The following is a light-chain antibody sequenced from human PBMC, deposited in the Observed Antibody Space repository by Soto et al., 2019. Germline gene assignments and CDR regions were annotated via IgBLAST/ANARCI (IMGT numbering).Light chain of an antibody. J-gene: IGKJ5*01. V-gene: IGKV1-39*01. CDR1: QTIDSY. CDR3: QQTRSGIT. Sequence: DIQLTQSPPSLSATVGDRVTITCRASQTIDSYLNWFQQKQGMAPKLLIYAASKLQSGVPSRFRGSGSGTDFTLTIDTLQPDDFASYYCQQTRSGITFGQGTRLEIK. CDR2: AAS.